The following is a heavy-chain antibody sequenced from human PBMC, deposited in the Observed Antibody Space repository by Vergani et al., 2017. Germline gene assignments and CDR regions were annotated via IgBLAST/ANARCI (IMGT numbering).Heavy chain of an antibody. J-gene: IGHJ4*02. CDR3: ARDGGYCSSTSCFLDY. V-gene: IGHV3-30*04. CDR1: GFTFSSYA. Sequence: VQLLESGGGLVQPGGSLRLSCAASGFTFSSYAMHWVRQAPGKGLEWVAVISYDGRNKYYADSVKGRFTISRDNSKNTLYLQMNSLRAEDTAVYYCARDGGYCSSTSCFLDYWGQGTLVTVSS. D-gene: IGHD2-2*01. CDR2: ISYDGRNK.